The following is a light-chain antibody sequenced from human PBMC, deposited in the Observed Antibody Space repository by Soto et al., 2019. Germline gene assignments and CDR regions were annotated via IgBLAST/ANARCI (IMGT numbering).Light chain of an antibody. V-gene: IGKV3-15*01. CDR3: QQYNEWPPLT. J-gene: IGKJ4*01. CDR1: RSISIN. Sequence: IVMTQSPATLSASPGERATLSCRASRSISINVAWYQQKPGQAPRLLLYGASTRATATPARFTASGSGTEFTLTISSLQSEDFAVYFCQQYNEWPPLTFGGGTKVEI. CDR2: GAS.